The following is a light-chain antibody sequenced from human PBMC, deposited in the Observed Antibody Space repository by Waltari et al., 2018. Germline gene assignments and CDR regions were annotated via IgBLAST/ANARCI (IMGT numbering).Light chain of an antibody. CDR2: EVS. CDR3: SSYADNYFYV. V-gene: IGLV2-14*01. CDR1: SRAFGSYKY. J-gene: IGLJ1*01. Sequence: QSALTQPASVSGSPGPSITISCPGTSRAFGSYKYVSRYQQHPGKTPNLMIYEVSNRPSGVSNRFSGSKSGNTASLTISGLQAEDEADYYCSSYADNYFYVFGTGTKVTVL.